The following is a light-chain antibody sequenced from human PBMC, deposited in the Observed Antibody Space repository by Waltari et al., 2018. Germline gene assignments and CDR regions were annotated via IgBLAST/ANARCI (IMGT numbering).Light chain of an antibody. CDR3: QRYNSAPWT. Sequence: DLQMTQSPSSLSASVGYTVTTTCRASQDISDDYLAWYQQKPGKSPELLIYLASTLQFGVPSRFRGSGSGKDFTLTITSLQPEDVATYYCQRYNSAPWTFGQGTKV. CDR2: LAS. V-gene: IGKV1-27*01. CDR1: QDISDDY. J-gene: IGKJ1*01.